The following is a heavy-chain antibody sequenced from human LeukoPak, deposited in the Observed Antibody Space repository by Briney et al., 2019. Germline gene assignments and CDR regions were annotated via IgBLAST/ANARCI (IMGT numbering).Heavy chain of an antibody. CDR3: ARDSEATIGDY. CDR1: GFTFSSYE. J-gene: IGHJ4*02. D-gene: IGHD5-12*01. Sequence: GGSLRLSCAASGFTFSSYEMNWVRQAPGKGLEWVSYISSSGSTIYYADSVKGRFTISRDNAENSLYLQMNSLRAEDTAVYYCARDSEATIGDYWGQGTLVTVSS. V-gene: IGHV3-48*03. CDR2: ISSSGSTI.